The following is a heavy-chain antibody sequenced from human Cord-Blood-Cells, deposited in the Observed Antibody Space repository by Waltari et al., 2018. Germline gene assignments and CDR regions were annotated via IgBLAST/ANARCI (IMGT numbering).Heavy chain of an antibody. CDR1: GFTVSSNY. Sequence: EVQLVESGGGLIQPGGSLRLSCAASGFTVSSNYMRWVRQAPGKGLEWVSVIYSGGSTYYADSVKGRFTISRDNSKNTLYLQMNSLRAEDTAVYYCARDRYYDSSGYYYYYYGMDVWGQGTTVTVSS. CDR2: IYSGGST. D-gene: IGHD3-22*01. J-gene: IGHJ6*02. CDR3: ARDRYYDSSGYYYYYYGMDV. V-gene: IGHV3-53*01.